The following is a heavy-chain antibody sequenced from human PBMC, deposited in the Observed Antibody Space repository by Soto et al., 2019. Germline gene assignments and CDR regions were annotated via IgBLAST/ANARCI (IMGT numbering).Heavy chain of an antibody. CDR2: IIPIFGTA. CDR1: GGTFSSYA. D-gene: IGHD4-17*01. CDR3: ASQRLRTLPTDY. J-gene: IGHJ4*02. Sequence: SVKVSCKASGGTFSSYAISWVRQAPGQGLEWMGGIIPIFGTANYAQKFQGRVTITADESTSTAYMELSSLRSEDTAVYYCASQRLRTLPTDYWGQGTLVTVSS. V-gene: IGHV1-69*13.